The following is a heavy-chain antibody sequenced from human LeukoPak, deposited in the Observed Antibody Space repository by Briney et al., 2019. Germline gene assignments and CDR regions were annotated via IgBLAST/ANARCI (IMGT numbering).Heavy chain of an antibody. CDR3: AKDPYSSAWFSRDWFDP. CDR2: IKQDGSEK. D-gene: IGHD6-13*01. J-gene: IGHJ5*02. CDR1: GFTFSSYW. Sequence: GGSLRLSCAASGFTFSSYWMSWVRQAPGKGLEWVANIKQDGSEKYYVDSVKGRFTISRDNAKNSLYLQMNSLRAEDTAVYYCAKDPYSSAWFSRDWFDPWGQGTLVTVSS. V-gene: IGHV3-7*03.